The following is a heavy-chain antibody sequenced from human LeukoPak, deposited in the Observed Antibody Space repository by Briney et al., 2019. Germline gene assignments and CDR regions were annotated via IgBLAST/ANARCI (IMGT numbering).Heavy chain of an antibody. V-gene: IGHV4-4*07. D-gene: IGHD5-18*01. J-gene: IGHJ4*02. Sequence: PSETLSLTCTVSGGSISSYYWSWIRQPAGKGLGWIGRIYTSGSTNYNPSLKSRVTMSVDTSKSQFSLKLSSVTAADTAVYYCARTDTAMGSFDYWGQGTLVTVSS. CDR3: ARTDTAMGSFDY. CDR1: GGSISSYY. CDR2: IYTSGST.